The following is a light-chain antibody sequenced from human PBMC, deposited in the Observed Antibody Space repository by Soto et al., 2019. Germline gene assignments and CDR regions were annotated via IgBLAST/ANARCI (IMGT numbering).Light chain of an antibody. V-gene: IGKV3-11*01. Sequence: EIVLTQSPATLSLSPGERATLSCRASQSVSSYLAWYQQKPGQAPRLLIYEASNRATGIPARFSGSRSGTDFTLTNSSLEPEDFAVYYCQQRKNWPPLTYGGGTKVEIK. CDR1: QSVSSY. J-gene: IGKJ4*01. CDR3: QQRKNWPPLT. CDR2: EAS.